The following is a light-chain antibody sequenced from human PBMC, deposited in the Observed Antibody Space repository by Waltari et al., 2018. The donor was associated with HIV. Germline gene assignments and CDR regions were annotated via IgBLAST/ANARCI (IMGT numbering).Light chain of an antibody. CDR1: QSISSY. CDR2: AAS. J-gene: IGKJ4*01. CDR3: QQTFDGPRT. Sequence: DIQMTQSPSSLSASVGDRVTITCRASQSISSYLNLYQQKPGKAPKLLISAASSLESGVPSRFSGSRSGTDFTLIISGLQPEDFATYYCQQTFDGPRTFGGGTKVEI. V-gene: IGKV1-39*01.